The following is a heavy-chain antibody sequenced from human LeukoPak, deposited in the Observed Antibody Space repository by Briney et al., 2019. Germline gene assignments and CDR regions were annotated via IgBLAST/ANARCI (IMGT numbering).Heavy chain of an antibody. Sequence: SETLSLTCTVSGGSISSGSYYWGWIRQPAGKGLEWIGRIYTSGSTNYNPSLKSRVTISVDTSKNQFSLKLSSVTAADTAVYYCGRGYCSSTSCYWRYWGQGTLVTVSS. J-gene: IGHJ4*02. CDR2: IYTSGST. V-gene: IGHV4-61*02. D-gene: IGHD2-2*01. CDR1: GGSISSGSYY. CDR3: GRGYCSSTSCYWRY.